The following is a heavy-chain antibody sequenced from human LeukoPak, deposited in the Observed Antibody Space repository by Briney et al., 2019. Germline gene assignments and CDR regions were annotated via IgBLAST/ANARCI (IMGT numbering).Heavy chain of an antibody. Sequence: ASVKVSCKASGYTVIRYTISWVQQAPGQGLEGMGWISPYNDNTDYAQKFQGRVSMTTDTATRTAYMELRSLRSDDTAVYYCAREAEVWGSFRYFDSWGQGTLVTVSS. CDR1: GYTVIRYT. J-gene: IGHJ5*01. CDR3: AREAEVWGSFRYFDS. CDR2: ISPYNDNT. D-gene: IGHD3-16*02. V-gene: IGHV1-18*01.